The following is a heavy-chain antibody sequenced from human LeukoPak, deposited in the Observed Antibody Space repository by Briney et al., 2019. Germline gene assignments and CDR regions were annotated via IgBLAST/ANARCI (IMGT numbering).Heavy chain of an antibody. Sequence: SVKVSCKASGGTSSSYAISWVRQAPGQGLEWMGGIIPIFGTANYAQKFQGRVTITADESTSTAYMELSSLRSEDTAVYYCATDLYSGSYPLDYWGQGTLVTVSS. CDR3: ATDLYSGSYPLDY. J-gene: IGHJ4*02. CDR2: IIPIFGTA. D-gene: IGHD1-26*01. V-gene: IGHV1-69*13. CDR1: GGTSSSYA.